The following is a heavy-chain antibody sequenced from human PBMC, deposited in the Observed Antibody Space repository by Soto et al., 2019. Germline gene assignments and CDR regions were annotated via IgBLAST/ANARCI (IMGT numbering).Heavy chain of an antibody. CDR1: GFSLSTSGVG. CDR3: AHAVGGEQLVY. D-gene: IGHD6-6*01. V-gene: IGHV2-5*02. Sequence: QITLKESGLTLVKPTQTLTLTCTFSGFSLSTSGVGVGWIRQPPGKALEWLALIYWDDDKRYSPSLKSRLTITKDTSKNQVVLTMTNLDPVDTATYYCAHAVGGEQLVYWGQGTLVTVSS. CDR2: IYWDDDK. J-gene: IGHJ4*02.